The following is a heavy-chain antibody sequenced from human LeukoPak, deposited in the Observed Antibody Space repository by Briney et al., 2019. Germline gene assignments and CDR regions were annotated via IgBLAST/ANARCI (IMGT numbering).Heavy chain of an antibody. CDR3: ATSTRGIQLWSNFDY. Sequence: SETLSLTCTVSGGSISSSSYYWGWIRQHPGKGLEWIGSIYYSGSTYYNPSLKSRVTISVDTSKNQFSLKLSSVTAADTAVYYCATSTRGIQLWSNFDYWGQGTLVTVSS. V-gene: IGHV4-39*07. J-gene: IGHJ4*02. D-gene: IGHD5-18*01. CDR1: GGSISSSSYY. CDR2: IYYSGST.